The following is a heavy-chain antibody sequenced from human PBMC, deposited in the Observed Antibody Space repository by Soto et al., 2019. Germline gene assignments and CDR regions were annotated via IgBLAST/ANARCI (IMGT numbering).Heavy chain of an antibody. CDR1: GGSISSYY. CDR2: IYYSGST. D-gene: IGHD3-22*01. Sequence: SETLSLTCTVSGGSISSYYWSWIRQPPGKGLEWIGYIYYSGSTNYNPSLKSRVTISVDTSKNQFSLKLSSVTAADTAVYYCASLDYYDSSGYYRPLDYWGQGTLVTVSS. CDR3: ASLDYYDSSGYYRPLDY. J-gene: IGHJ4*02. V-gene: IGHV4-59*08.